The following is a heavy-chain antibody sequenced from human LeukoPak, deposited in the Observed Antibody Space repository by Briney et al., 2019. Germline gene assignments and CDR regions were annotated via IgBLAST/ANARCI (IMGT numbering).Heavy chain of an antibody. Sequence: ASVKVSCKASGYTFTSYGISWVRQAPGQGLEWMGWISAYNGNTNYAQKLQGRVTMTTDTSTSTAYMELRSLRSDDTAVYYCARGNYDFWSGLQPFDYWGQRTLVTVSS. J-gene: IGHJ4*02. CDR1: GYTFTSYG. CDR2: ISAYNGNT. CDR3: ARGNYDFWSGLQPFDY. V-gene: IGHV1-18*01. D-gene: IGHD3-3*01.